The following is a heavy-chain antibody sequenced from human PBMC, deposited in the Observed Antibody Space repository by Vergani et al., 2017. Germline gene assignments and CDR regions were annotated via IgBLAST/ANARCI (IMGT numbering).Heavy chain of an antibody. J-gene: IGHJ5*02. D-gene: IGHD6-19*01. CDR1: FDSIRNLY. CDR2: IHYSENT. Sequence: QVQLQESGPGLVKSSETLSLTCSVSFDSIRNLYCNWIRQPPGKGLGWIGSIHYSENTNYNPSLKTRVTISVDTSKNQFSLTLTSVTAADTAVYYCASDTHSGQRAYRWGQGILVTVTS. V-gene: IGHV4-59*11. CDR3: ASDTHSGQRAYR.